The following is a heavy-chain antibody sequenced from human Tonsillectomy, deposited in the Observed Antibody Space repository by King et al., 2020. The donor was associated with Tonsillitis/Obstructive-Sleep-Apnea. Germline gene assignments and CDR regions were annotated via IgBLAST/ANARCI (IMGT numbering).Heavy chain of an antibody. Sequence: VQLVESGGGLVQPGGSLRLSCAASGFTFSSYWMGWVRQAPGKGLEGGANIKQDGSEYSYVDSVKGRFTISRDNAKNSLYLQMNSLRAEDTAVYYCASVLSWGWFDPWGQGLLVTVSS. V-gene: IGHV3-7*01. D-gene: IGHD7-27*01. CDR2: IKQDGSEY. CDR3: ASVLSWGWFDP. J-gene: IGHJ5*02. CDR1: GFTFSSYW.